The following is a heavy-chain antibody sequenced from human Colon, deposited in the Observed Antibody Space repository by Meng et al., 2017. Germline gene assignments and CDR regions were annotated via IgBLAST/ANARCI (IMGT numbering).Heavy chain of an antibody. V-gene: IGHV4-31*03. CDR3: ARLRKYYGSGSYYPNWFDP. CDR1: GGSISSGGYY. CDR2: IYYSGST. J-gene: IGHJ5*02. D-gene: IGHD3-10*01. Sequence: LRLSCTVSGGSISSGGYYWSWIRQHPGKGLEWIGYIYYSGSTYYNPSLKSRVTISVDTSKNQFSLKLSSVTAADTAVYYCARLRKYYGSGSYYPNWFDPWGQGTLVTVSS.